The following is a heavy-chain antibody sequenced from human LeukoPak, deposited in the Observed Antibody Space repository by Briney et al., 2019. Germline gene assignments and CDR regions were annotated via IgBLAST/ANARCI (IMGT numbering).Heavy chain of an antibody. Sequence: SETLSLTCTVSGGSISSYYWSWIRQPPGKGLEWIGYIYYSGSANYNPSLKSRVTILLDTSKNQFSLRLSSVTAADTAVYYCARDRITTTGWGANWFDPWGQGTLVTVSS. CDR2: IYYSGSA. D-gene: IGHD4-11*01. CDR1: GGSISSYY. CDR3: ARDRITTTGWGANWFDP. V-gene: IGHV4-59*12. J-gene: IGHJ5*02.